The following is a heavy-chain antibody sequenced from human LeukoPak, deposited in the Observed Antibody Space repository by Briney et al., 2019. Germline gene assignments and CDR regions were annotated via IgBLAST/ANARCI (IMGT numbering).Heavy chain of an antibody. V-gene: IGHV3-20*04. CDR3: ARDLEAANTYYFDY. CDR2: INWNGDRT. D-gene: IGHD6-13*01. J-gene: IGHJ4*02. Sequence: PGGSLRLSCAAPGFDFDDYGMSWVRQAPGKGLQWVSNINWNGDRTAYGDSVKGRFTISRDNSKNTVYLQVNSLRDEDTAVYYCARDLEAANTYYFDYWGQGTMVTVSS. CDR1: GFDFDDYG.